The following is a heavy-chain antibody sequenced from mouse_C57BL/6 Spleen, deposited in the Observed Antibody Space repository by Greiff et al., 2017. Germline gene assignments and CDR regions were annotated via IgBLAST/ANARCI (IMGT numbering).Heavy chain of an antibody. Sequence: QVQLQQSGPGLVQPSQSLSITCTVSGFSLTSYGVNWVRQSPGKGLEWLGVIWSGGSTDYNAAFISRLSISKDNSKSQVFFKMNSLQADDTAIYYCARDDYYGMRYFDVWGTGTTVTVSS. CDR2: IWSGGST. V-gene: IGHV2-2*01. CDR1: GFSLTSYG. J-gene: IGHJ1*03. CDR3: ARDDYYGMRYFDV. D-gene: IGHD1-1*01.